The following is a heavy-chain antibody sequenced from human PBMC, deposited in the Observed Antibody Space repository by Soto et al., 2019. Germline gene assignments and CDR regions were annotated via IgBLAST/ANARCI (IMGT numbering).Heavy chain of an antibody. V-gene: IGHV5-10-1*01. Sequence: GGSLKISLRGSGYSFTSYWISRGRQMPGKGLEWMGRIDPSDSYTNYSPSFQGHVTISADKSISTAYLQWSSLKASDTAMYYCARLMRQLVHNGLDYWGQGTLVTVSS. CDR3: ARLMRQLVHNGLDY. J-gene: IGHJ4*02. CDR2: IDPSDSYT. D-gene: IGHD6-6*01. CDR1: GYSFTSYW.